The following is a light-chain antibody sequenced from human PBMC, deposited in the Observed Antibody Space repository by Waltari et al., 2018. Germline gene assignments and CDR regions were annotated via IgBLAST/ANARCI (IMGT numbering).Light chain of an antibody. Sequence: DIQMTQSPSSLSASVGDRATITCRASQGISKYLAWYQQKAGKVPKLLIHAASAPHSGVPSRFIGSGSGTDFTLIISSLQPEDVATYYCQNYNSVPQTFGQGTKVEI. CDR3: QNYNSVPQT. CDR2: AAS. J-gene: IGKJ1*01. V-gene: IGKV1-27*01. CDR1: QGISKY.